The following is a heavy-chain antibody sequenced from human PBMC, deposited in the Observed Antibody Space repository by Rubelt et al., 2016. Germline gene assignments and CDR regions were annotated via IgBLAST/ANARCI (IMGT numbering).Heavy chain of an antibody. CDR3: ARGDEYQLLGASH. V-gene: IGHV3-66*01. Sequence: EVQLLESGGGLVQPGGSLRLSCAASGFTFSSYAMSWVRQAPGKGLEWVSVIYSGGSTYYADSVKGRVTISRDYSKNTLYLQMNSLRAEDTAVYYCARGDEYQLLGASHWGQGTLVTVSS. J-gene: IGHJ4*02. CDR2: IYSGGST. D-gene: IGHD2-2*01. CDR1: GFTFSSYA.